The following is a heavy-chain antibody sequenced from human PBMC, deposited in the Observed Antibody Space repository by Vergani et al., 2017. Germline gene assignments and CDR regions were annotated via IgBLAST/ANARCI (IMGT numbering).Heavy chain of an antibody. CDR2: IYYSGST. J-gene: IGHJ3*02. D-gene: IGHD1-26*01. CDR1: GGSISSYY. Sequence: QVQLQESGPGLVKPSETLSLTCTVSGGSISSYYWSWIRQPPGKGLEWIGYIYYSGSTNYNPSLKSRVTISVDTSKNHFSLKLSSVTAADTAVYYCARVHGGGWVPAFDIWGQGTMVTVSS. V-gene: IGHV4-59*01. CDR3: ARVHGGGWVPAFDI.